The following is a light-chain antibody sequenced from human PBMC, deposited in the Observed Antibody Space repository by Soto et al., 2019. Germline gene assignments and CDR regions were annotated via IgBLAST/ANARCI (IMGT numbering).Light chain of an antibody. V-gene: IGKV1-5*01. CDR3: QQSYSTTWT. J-gene: IGKJ1*01. Sequence: DIQVTQSPPTLSASVGDRVTITCRASQTISTWMAWYQQKPGKAPKLLVYDASTLQSGVASRFSGSGSETDFTLTTSSLQPEDFATYSCQQSYSTTWTFGQGTKVDIK. CDR1: QTISTW. CDR2: DAS.